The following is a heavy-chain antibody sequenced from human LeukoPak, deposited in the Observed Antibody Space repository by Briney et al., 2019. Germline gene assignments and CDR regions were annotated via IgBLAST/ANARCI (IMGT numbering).Heavy chain of an antibody. J-gene: IGHJ5*02. Sequence: SSETLSLTCTVSGGSVSSDYWSWIRQPPGKGLEWIGYMHSNGNSAYNPSLSSRVTVSLDTSKNQFSLKLSSVTAADTAVYYCARGTPLWVRGPRGWFDPWGQGTLVTVSS. CDR1: GGSVSSDY. V-gene: IGHV4-59*02. D-gene: IGHD3-10*01. CDR3: ARGTPLWVRGPRGWFDP. CDR2: MHSNGNS.